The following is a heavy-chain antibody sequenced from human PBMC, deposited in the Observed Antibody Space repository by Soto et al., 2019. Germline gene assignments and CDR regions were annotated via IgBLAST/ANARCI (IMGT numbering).Heavy chain of an antibody. J-gene: IGHJ6*02. CDR2: IKSKTDGGTT. CDR1: GFTFSNAW. Sequence: GGSLRLSCAASGFTFSNAWMNWVRQAPGKGLEWVGRIKSKTDGGTTDYAAPVKGRFTISRDDSKNTLYLQMNSLKTEDTAVYYCTTVNSSGVYGDPTYYYYYGMDVWGQGTTVTVSS. V-gene: IGHV3-15*07. CDR3: TTVNSSGVYGDPTYYYYYGMDV. D-gene: IGHD4-17*01.